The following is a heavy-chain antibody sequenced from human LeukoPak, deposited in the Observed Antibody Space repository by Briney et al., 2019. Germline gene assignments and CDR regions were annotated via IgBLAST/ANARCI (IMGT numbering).Heavy chain of an antibody. CDR2: IYHSGST. CDR3: ASPGKIDY. CDR1: SGSISSSNW. Sequence: SETLSLTCAVSSGSISSSNWWSWVRQPPGKGLEWIGEIYHSGSTNYNPSLKGRVTISVDKSKNQFSLKLSSVTAADTAVYYCASPGKIDYWGQGTLVTVSS. V-gene: IGHV4-4*02. J-gene: IGHJ4*02.